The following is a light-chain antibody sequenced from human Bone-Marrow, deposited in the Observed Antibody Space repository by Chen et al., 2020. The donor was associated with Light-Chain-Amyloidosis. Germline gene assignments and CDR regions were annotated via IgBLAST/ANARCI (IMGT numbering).Light chain of an antibody. CDR2: DDS. CDR1: NIGSTS. J-gene: IGLJ3*02. Sequence: SYVLTQPSSVSVAPGQTATIACGGNNIGSTSVNWYQQTPGQAPLLVVYDDSDRPSGIPERLSGCNSGNTATRTISRVEAGDEADYYCQVWDRSSDRPVFGGGTKLTVL. CDR3: QVWDRSSDRPV. V-gene: IGLV3-21*02.